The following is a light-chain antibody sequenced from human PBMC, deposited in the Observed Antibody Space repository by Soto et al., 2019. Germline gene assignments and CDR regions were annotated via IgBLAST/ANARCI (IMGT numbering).Light chain of an antibody. CDR1: SSDVGGYNY. J-gene: IGLJ3*02. CDR3: TSYTSSNTPV. V-gene: IGLV2-14*01. Sequence: QSALTQPASVSGSPGQSITISCTGTSSDVGGYNYVSWYQQHPGKAPKLMIYEVNNRPSGVSNRFSGSKSGNTASLTISGLQAEDVADYYCTSYTSSNTPVFGGGTKLTVL. CDR2: EVN.